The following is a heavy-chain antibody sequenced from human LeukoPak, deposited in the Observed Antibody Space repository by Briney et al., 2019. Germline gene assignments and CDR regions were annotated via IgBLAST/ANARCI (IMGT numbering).Heavy chain of an antibody. V-gene: IGHV3-30*02. CDR3: ARGPKRLGYCSGGSCYPYYYYYMDV. Sequence: PGGSLRLSCAASGFTFSSYGMHWVRQAPGKGLEWVAFIRYDGSNKYYADSVKGRFTISRDNSKNTLYLQMNSLRAEDTAVYYCARGPKRLGYCSGGSCYPYYYYYMDVWGKGTTVTVSS. CDR1: GFTFSSYG. CDR2: IRYDGSNK. J-gene: IGHJ6*03. D-gene: IGHD2-15*01.